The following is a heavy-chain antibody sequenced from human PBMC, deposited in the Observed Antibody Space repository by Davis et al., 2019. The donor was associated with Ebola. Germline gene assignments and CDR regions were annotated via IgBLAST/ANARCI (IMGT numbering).Heavy chain of an antibody. D-gene: IGHD3-22*01. Sequence: GESLKISCKGSGYSFNTYWIAWVRQTPAKGLEWMGIIYAGDSDTRYSPSFEGQVTISVDRSISTAYLQWSSLKASDIAMYYCARRHYDSSGVLDYWGQGTLVTVSS. CDR3: ARRHYDSSGVLDY. J-gene: IGHJ4*02. CDR1: GYSFNTYW. V-gene: IGHV5-51*01. CDR2: IYAGDSDT.